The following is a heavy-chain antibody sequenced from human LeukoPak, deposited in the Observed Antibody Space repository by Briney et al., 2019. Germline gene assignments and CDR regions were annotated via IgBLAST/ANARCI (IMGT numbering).Heavy chain of an antibody. CDR1: GGTFSSYA. Sequence: ASVKVSCKASGGTFSSYAISWVRQAPGQGLEWMGGIIPIFGTANYAQKFQGRVTITADESTSTAYMELSSLRSEDTAVYYCARNYDILTGYYFIFDYWGQGTLVTVSS. CDR3: ARNYDILTGYYFIFDY. CDR2: IIPIFGTA. D-gene: IGHD3-9*01. J-gene: IGHJ4*02. V-gene: IGHV1-69*13.